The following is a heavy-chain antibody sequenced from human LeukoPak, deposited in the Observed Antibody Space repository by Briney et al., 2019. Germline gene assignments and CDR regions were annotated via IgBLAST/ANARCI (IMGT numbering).Heavy chain of an antibody. CDR2: IRSKANSYAT. CDR1: GFTFSGSA. V-gene: IGHV3-73*01. D-gene: IGHD6-19*01. J-gene: IGHJ4*02. CDR3: TRSYSSGWADYFDY. Sequence: GGSLRLSCAASGFTFSGSAMHWVRQASGKGLEWVGRIRSKANSYATAYAASVKGRFTISRDDSKNTAYLQMNSLKTEDTAVYYCTRSYSSGWADYFDYWGQGTLVTVSS.